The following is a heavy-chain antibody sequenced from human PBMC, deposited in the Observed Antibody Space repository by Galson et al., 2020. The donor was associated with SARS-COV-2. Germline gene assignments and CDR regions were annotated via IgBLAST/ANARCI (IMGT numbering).Heavy chain of an antibody. V-gene: IGHV4-31*03. D-gene: IGHD3-22*01. J-gene: IGHJ3*02. CDR3: ARARIVVVINAFEI. CDR1: GGSISSGGYY. CDR2: IYYSGST. Sequence: ETSETLSLTCTVSGGSISSGGYYWSWIRQHPGKGLEWIGYIYYSGSTYYNPSLTSRVTISVDTSKNQFSLKLSSVTAADTAVYYCARARIVVVINAFEIWGQGTMVTVSS.